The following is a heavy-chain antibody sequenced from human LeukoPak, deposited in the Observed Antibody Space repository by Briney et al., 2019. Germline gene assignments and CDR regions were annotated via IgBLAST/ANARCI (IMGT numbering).Heavy chain of an antibody. CDR3: ALLAVASDFDY. V-gene: IGHV3-21*01. Sequence: GGSLRLSCAASGFTFSRYSMNWVRQAPGKGLEWVASISSTSTFIYSADSVKGRFTISRDNAKNSLYLQMNSLRVEDTGVYYCALLAVASDFDYWGQGALVTVSS. J-gene: IGHJ4*02. CDR2: ISSTSTFI. D-gene: IGHD6-19*01. CDR1: GFTFSRYS.